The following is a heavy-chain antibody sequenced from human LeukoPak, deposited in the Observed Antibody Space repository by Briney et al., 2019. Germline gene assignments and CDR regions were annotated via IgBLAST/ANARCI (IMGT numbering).Heavy chain of an antibody. CDR3: ARVTGAATGIYYYYYYMDV. D-gene: IGHD6-13*01. Sequence: SETLSLTCTVSGGSISSYYWSWIRQPPGKGLEWIGYIYYSGSTNYNPSLKSRVTISVDTSKNQFSLKLSSVTAADTAVYYCARVTGAATGIYYYYYYMDVWGKGTTVTVSS. CDR2: IYYSGST. J-gene: IGHJ6*03. V-gene: IGHV4-59*01. CDR1: GGSISSYY.